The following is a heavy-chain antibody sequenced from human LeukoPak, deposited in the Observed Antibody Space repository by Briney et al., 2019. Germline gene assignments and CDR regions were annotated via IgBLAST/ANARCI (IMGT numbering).Heavy chain of an antibody. J-gene: IGHJ4*02. CDR2: INHSGIT. CDR3: SRGLSDVY. Sequence: SETLSLTCGVYGGSFSGYYWTWIRQPPGKGLEWIGEINHSGITNYNPSLKSRVTISIDTSKSQFSLELNSVTAADTAVYYCSRGLSDVYWGQGTLVTVSS. V-gene: IGHV4-34*01. CDR1: GGSFSGYY.